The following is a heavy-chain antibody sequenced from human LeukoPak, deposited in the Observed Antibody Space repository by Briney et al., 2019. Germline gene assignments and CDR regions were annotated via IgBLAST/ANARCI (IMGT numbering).Heavy chain of an antibody. CDR3: ARSPLGYCSSTSCYVAFDI. V-gene: IGHV3-21*01. D-gene: IGHD2-2*01. J-gene: IGHJ3*02. Sequence: GGSLRLSCAASGFTFSSYSMNWVRQAPGKGLEWVSSISSSSSYIYYADSVKGRFTISRDNAKNSLYLQMNSLRAEDTAVYYCARSPLGYCSSTSCYVAFDIWGQGTMVTVS. CDR2: ISSSSSYI. CDR1: GFTFSSYS.